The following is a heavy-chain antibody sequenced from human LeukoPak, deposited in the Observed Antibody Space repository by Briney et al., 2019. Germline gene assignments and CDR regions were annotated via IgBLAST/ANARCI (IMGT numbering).Heavy chain of an antibody. CDR1: GFTFSSYA. Sequence: PGGSLRLSCAASGFTFSSYAMSWVRQAPGKGLEWVSSISSSSSYIYYADSVKGRFTISRDNAKNSLYLQMNSLRAEDTAVYYCARDKGTYYPSLDPWGQGTLVTVSS. J-gene: IGHJ5*02. CDR2: ISSSSSYI. CDR3: ARDKGTYYPSLDP. D-gene: IGHD3-10*01. V-gene: IGHV3-21*01.